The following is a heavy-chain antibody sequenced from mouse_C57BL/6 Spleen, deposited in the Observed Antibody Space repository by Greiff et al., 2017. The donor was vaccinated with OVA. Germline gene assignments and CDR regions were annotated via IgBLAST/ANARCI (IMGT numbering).Heavy chain of an antibody. J-gene: IGHJ1*03. D-gene: IGHD4-1*01. CDR3: ARSELGQYVDV. CDR2: INPSSGYT. V-gene: IGHV1-7*01. Sequence: QVQLQQSGAELAKPGASVKLSCKASGYTFTSYWMHWVKQRPGQGLEWIGYINPSSGYTKYNQKFKDKATLTADKSSSTAYMQLSSLTYEDSAVYDCARSELGQYVDVWGTGTTVTVSS. CDR1: GYTFTSYW.